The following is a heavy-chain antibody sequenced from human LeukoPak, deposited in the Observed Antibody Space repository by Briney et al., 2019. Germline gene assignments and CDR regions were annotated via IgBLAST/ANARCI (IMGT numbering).Heavy chain of an antibody. CDR2: IYPGDSDT. Sequence: GESLKISCKGSGYSFTSYWIGWVRQMPGKGLEWMGIIYPGDSDTRYSPSFQGQVTISADKSIGTAYLQWSSLKASDTAMYYCARTKYSSGWTRSNWFDPWGQGTLVTVSS. D-gene: IGHD6-19*01. CDR1: GYSFTSYW. V-gene: IGHV5-51*01. J-gene: IGHJ5*02. CDR3: ARTKYSSGWTRSNWFDP.